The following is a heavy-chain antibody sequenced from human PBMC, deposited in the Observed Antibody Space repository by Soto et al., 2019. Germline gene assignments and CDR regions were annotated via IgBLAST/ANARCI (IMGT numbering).Heavy chain of an antibody. CDR3: TRSIGSYSYYGMDV. Sequence: QVLLVQSGAEVKKPGASVKVSCKASGYTLTDYFIHWVRQAPGQGLEWLACINPKSGDTYYSQKFQGRASMTRDTSISTVYMEVSRMRSDDTAIYYCTRSIGSYSYYGMDVWGQGTTVTVSS. J-gene: IGHJ6*02. D-gene: IGHD1-26*01. CDR2: INPKSGDT. V-gene: IGHV1-2*02. CDR1: GYTLTDYF.